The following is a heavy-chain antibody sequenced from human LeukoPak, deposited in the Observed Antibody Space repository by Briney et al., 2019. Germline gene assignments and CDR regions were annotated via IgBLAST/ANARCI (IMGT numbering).Heavy chain of an antibody. CDR1: GFTFSDYY. V-gene: IGHV3-11*01. D-gene: IGHD2-2*03. CDR2: ISSSGSTI. J-gene: IGHJ4*02. Sequence: GGSLRLPCAASGFTFSDYYMSWIRQAPGKGLEWVSYISSSGSTIYYADSVKGRFTISRDNAKNSLYLQMNSLRAEDTAVYYCAGDLGQMDKNTPLDYWGQGTLVTVSS. CDR3: AGDLGQMDKNTPLDY.